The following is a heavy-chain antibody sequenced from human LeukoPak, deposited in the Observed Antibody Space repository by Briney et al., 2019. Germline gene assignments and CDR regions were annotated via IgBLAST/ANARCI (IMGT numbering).Heavy chain of an antibody. Sequence: SETLSLTCAVHGGSFSGYYWSWIRQPPGKGLEWIGEINHSGSTNYRPSLKSRVTISVDTSKNQFSLKLSSVTAADTAVYYCARGGIKDYWGQGTLVTVSS. CDR1: GGSFSGYY. J-gene: IGHJ4*02. CDR2: INHSGST. D-gene: IGHD5-24*01. V-gene: IGHV4-34*01. CDR3: ARGGIKDY.